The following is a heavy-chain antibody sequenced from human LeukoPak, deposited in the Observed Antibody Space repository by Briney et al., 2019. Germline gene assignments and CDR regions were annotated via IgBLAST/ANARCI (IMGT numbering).Heavy chain of an antibody. CDR1: GGSFSGYY. CDR3: ARQSLEYSSSRSTFYYYYYYMDV. J-gene: IGHJ6*03. Sequence: PSETLSLTCAVYGGSFSGYYWSWIRQPPGKGLEWIGEINHSGSTNYNPSLKSRVTISVDTSKNQFSLKLSSVTAADTAVYYCARQSLEYSSSRSTFYYYYYYMDVWGKGTTVTVSS. D-gene: IGHD6-6*01. CDR2: INHSGST. V-gene: IGHV4-34*01.